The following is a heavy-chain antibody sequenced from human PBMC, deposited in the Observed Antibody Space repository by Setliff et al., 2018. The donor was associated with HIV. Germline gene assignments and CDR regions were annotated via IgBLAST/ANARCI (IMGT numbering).Heavy chain of an antibody. CDR2: IGSKTYGGTT. Sequence: PGGSLRLSCQTSGFRFGDSAMSWVRQAPGKGLEWVGFIGSKTYGGTTEYAASVKGRFSISRDDSKSIAYLQMNSLKTEDTAVYYCTRVGTPYSYGPYYFDCWGQGTLVTV. CDR3: TRVGTPYSYGPYYFDC. CDR1: GFRFGDSA. D-gene: IGHD5-18*01. J-gene: IGHJ4*02. V-gene: IGHV3-49*04.